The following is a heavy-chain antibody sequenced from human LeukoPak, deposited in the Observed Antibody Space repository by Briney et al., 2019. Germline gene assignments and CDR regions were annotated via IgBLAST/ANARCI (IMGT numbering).Heavy chain of an antibody. CDR2: IIPIFGTG. Sequence: GASVKVSCKASGYTFTGYYMHWVRQAPGQGLEWMGGIIPIFGTGKYAPKFQDRVTITADKSTSTTYMELSSLRSEDTAVYYCARGYCTTTSCYFDYWGQGTLVTVSS. CDR3: ARGYCTTTSCYFDY. J-gene: IGHJ4*02. D-gene: IGHD2-2*01. V-gene: IGHV1-69*06. CDR1: GYTFTGYY.